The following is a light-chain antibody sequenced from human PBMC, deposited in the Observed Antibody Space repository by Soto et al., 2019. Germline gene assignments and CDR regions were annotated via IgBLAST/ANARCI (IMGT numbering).Light chain of an antibody. J-gene: IGKJ4*01. CDR2: GAS. V-gene: IGKV3-20*01. CDR1: QSVTSSY. Sequence: EIVLTQSPGTLFWSSGERATLSCRASQSVTSSYLAWYQQKPGQAPRLLISGASSRAAGIPDRFSGSGSGTDFTLTISRLEPEDFAVYYCQQYSTSRLTFGGGTKVEIK. CDR3: QQYSTSRLT.